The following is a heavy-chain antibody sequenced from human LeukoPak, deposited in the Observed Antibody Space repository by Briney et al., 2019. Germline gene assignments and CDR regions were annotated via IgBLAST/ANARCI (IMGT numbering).Heavy chain of an antibody. CDR1: GFTFGSYS. CDR2: ISSSSSYI. J-gene: IGHJ4*02. D-gene: IGHD6-6*01. Sequence: GVSLRLSCAASGFTFGSYSMNWVRQAPGKGLEWVSSISSSSSYIYYADSVKGRFTVSRDNAKNSLYLQMNSLRAEDTAVYYCAREEYRSYGTNYWGQGTLVTVSS. CDR3: AREEYRSYGTNY. V-gene: IGHV3-21*01.